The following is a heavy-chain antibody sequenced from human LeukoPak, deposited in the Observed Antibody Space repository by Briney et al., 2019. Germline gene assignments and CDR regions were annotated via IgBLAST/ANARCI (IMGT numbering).Heavy chain of an antibody. V-gene: IGHV4-59*01. J-gene: IGHJ3*02. CDR3: ARIDFWSGYYNHDAFDI. CDR2: IYYSGST. CDR1: GGFISSYY. D-gene: IGHD3-3*01. Sequence: SETLSLTCTVSGGFISSYYWSWIRQPPGKGLEWIGYIYYSGSTNYNPSLKSRVTISVDTSKNQFSLKLSSVTAADTAVYYCARIDFWSGYYNHDAFDIWGQGTMVTVSS.